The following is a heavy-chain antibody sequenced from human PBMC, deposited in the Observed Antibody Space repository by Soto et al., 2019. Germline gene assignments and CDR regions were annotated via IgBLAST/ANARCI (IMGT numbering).Heavy chain of an antibody. CDR1: GLTFSSYA. J-gene: IGHJ3*02. V-gene: IGHV3-23*01. CDR2: ISGGGYST. Sequence: PGGSLRLSCSASGLTFSSYAMTWVRQAPGKGLEWVSGISGGGYSTDYADSVKGRFTISRDNSKNTLYLQMNSLRVEDTAVYYCAKDMVSSTASDAFDIWGQGTMVTVSS. CDR3: AKDMVSSTASDAFDI. D-gene: IGHD3-10*01.